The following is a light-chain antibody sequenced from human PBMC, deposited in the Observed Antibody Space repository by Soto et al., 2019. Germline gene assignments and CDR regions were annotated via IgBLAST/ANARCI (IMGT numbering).Light chain of an antibody. CDR2: AAS. CDR1: QSVSGS. CDR3: QEGTYWPA. V-gene: IGKV3-11*01. J-gene: IGKJ4*01. Sequence: EIVLTQSPAILSLSPGEKATLSCRASQSVSGSLGWYQQKPGQAPRLIIYAASVRATGIPARFSGSGSGTDFTLTISSLEPEDFAVYYCQEGTYWPAFGGGTKVDIK.